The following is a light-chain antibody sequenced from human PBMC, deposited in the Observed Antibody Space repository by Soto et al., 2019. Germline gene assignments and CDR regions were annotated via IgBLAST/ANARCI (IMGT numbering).Light chain of an antibody. Sequence: EIVLTQSPATLSLSPGERATLSCRVSQSVSSYLAWYQQKPGQAPRLVXYGASSRANGIPARFSGSGSGTDLTLTISRLEPEDFAVYYCQQYGSSHQATFGQGTRLEIK. CDR2: GAS. CDR3: QQYGSSHQAT. CDR1: QSVSSY. J-gene: IGKJ5*01. V-gene: IGKV3-20*01.